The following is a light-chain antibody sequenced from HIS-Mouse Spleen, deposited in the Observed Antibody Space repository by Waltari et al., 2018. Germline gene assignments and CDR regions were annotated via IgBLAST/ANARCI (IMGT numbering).Light chain of an antibody. CDR3: SSYTSSSTLV. V-gene: IGLV2-14*03. J-gene: IGLJ1*01. Sequence: QSALTQPASVSGSPGQSITISCTGTSRAVGGYNYVSWYQQHPGKAPKLMIYDVSNRPSGVSNRFSGSKSGNTASLTISGLQAEDEADYYCSSYTSSSTLVFGTGTKVTVL. CDR1: SRAVGGYNY. CDR2: DVS.